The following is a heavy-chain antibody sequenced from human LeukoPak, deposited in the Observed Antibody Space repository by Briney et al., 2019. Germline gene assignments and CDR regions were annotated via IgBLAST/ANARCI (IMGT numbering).Heavy chain of an antibody. CDR2: I. CDR1: GFRFNTYW. J-gene: IGHJ4*02. D-gene: IGHD3-9*01. V-gene: IGHV3-7*01. CDR3: ANGPQYNILTGFYKVRSHLDY. Sequence: GGSLRLSCAASGFRFNTYWMSWVRQAPGKGLEWVANIKGRFTISRDNGKNSLDLQMNSLRAEDTAVYYCANGPQYNILTGFYKVRSHLDYWGQGTLVTVSS.